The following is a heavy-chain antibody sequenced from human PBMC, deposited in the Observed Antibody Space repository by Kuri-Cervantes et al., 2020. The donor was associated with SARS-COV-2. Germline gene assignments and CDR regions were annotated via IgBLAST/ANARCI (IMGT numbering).Heavy chain of an antibody. D-gene: IGHD4-11*01. Sequence: GGSLRLSCKGSGYSFTSYWIGWVRQMPGKGLEWMGIIYPGDSDTRYSPSFQGQVTISADKSISTAYLQWSSLKASDTAMYHCARLDPWGVTNYYYYYMDVWGKGTTVTVSS. V-gene: IGHV5-51*01. J-gene: IGHJ6*03. CDR1: GYSFTSYW. CDR2: IYPGDSDT. CDR3: ARLDPWGVTNYYYYYMDV.